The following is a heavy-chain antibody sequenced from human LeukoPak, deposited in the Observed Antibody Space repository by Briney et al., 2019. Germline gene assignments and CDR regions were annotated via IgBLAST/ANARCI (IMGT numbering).Heavy chain of an antibody. D-gene: IGHD4-17*01. J-gene: IGHJ4*02. CDR3: ARASSHTVNFDY. CDR2: IYYSGST. Sequence: PSETLSLTCTVSGGSISSGGYYWSRIRQHPGTGLEWIGYIYYSGSTYYNPSLKSRVTISVDTSKNQFSLKLSSVTAADTAVYYCARASSHTVNFDYWGQGTLVTVSS. CDR1: GGSISSGGYY. V-gene: IGHV4-31*03.